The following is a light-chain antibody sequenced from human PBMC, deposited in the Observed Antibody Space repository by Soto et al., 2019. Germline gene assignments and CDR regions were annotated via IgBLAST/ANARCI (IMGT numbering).Light chain of an antibody. CDR2: DAS. J-gene: IGKJ4*01. CDR3: QQYNSYSPT. CDR1: QSISSW. Sequence: DIQMTQSPSTLSASVGDRDTLPCRASQSISSWLAWYQQKPGKAPKLLIYDASSLESGVPSRFSGSGSGTEFTLTISSLQPDDFATYYCQQYNSYSPTFGGGTKVDIK. V-gene: IGKV1-5*01.